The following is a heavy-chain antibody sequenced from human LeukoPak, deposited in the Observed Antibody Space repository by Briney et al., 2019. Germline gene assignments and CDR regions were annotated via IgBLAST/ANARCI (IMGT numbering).Heavy chain of an antibody. J-gene: IGHJ1*01. CDR3: ARGGWYPESFQH. CDR2: IYYSGST. V-gene: IGHV4-59*01. CDR1: GGSLSSYY. D-gene: IGHD6-19*01. Sequence: PSGTLSLTCTVSGGSLSSYYWNWVRQPPGKGLEWIGYIYYSGSTNYNPSLKSRVTISVDTSKNQFSLKLSSVTAADTAVYYCARGGWYPESFQHWGQGALVTVSS.